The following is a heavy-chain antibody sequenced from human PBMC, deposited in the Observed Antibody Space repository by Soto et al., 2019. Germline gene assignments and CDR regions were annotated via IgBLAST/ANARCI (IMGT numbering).Heavy chain of an antibody. CDR3: ARGGGAFWSGYHSPFAY. CDR2: MNGNSGNT. Sequence: QVQLVQSGAEVKKPGASVKVSCKASGYTFTSYDINWVRQATGQGLEWMGWMNGNSGNTGYAHKSQRRVTMTRNTSISTAYMELSSLRSEDTAVYYCARGGGAFWSGYHSPFAYCGQGTLVTVSS. D-gene: IGHD3-3*01. J-gene: IGHJ4*02. V-gene: IGHV1-8*01. CDR1: GYTFTSYD.